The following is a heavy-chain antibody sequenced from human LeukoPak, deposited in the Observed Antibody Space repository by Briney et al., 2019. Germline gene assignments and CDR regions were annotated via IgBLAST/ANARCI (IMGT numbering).Heavy chain of an antibody. D-gene: IGHD3-22*01. Sequence: ASVKVSCKASGYTFTGYFMHWVRQAPGQGLEWMGWINPNSGGTNYAQKFQGRVTMTRDTSISTAYMELSRLRSDDTAVYYCARAVYYYPSGSAFDIWGQGTMVTVSS. CDR2: INPNSGGT. J-gene: IGHJ3*02. CDR3: ARAVYYYPSGSAFDI. V-gene: IGHV1-2*02. CDR1: GYTFTGYF.